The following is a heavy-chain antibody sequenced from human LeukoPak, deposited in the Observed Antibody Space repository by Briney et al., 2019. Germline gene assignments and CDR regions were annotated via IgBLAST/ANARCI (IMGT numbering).Heavy chain of an antibody. Sequence: ASVKVSCKASGYTFTGYYMHWVRQAPGQGLEWMGWINPNSGGTNYAQKLQGWVTMTRDTSISTAYMELSRLRSDDTAVYYCAREGIAAAGTRVNFQHWGQGTLVTVSS. CDR2: INPNSGGT. V-gene: IGHV1-2*04. D-gene: IGHD6-13*01. CDR3: AREGIAAAGTRVNFQH. CDR1: GYTFTGYY. J-gene: IGHJ1*01.